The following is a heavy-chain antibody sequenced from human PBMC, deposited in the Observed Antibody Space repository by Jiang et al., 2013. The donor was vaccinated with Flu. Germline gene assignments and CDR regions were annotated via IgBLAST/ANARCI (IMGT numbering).Heavy chain of an antibody. CDR2: ISRSGSTT. Sequence: EVQLVESGGGAVQPGGSLRLSCAASGFTFSDYEMNWVRQAPGKGLEWLSYISRSGSTTYYADSVEGRFTISRDNAKKSVSLQMYSLRAEDTAVYYCARDGRGMVVWGQGTTVTV. J-gene: IGHJ6*02. CDR1: GFTFSDYE. V-gene: IGHV3-48*03. CDR3: ARDGRGMVV.